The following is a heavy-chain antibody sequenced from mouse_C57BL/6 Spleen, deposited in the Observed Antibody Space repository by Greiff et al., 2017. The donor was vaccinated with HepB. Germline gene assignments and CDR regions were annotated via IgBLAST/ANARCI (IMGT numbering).Heavy chain of an antibody. V-gene: IGHV14-3*01. Sequence: VQLQQSVAELVRPGASVKLSCTASGFNIKNTYMHWVKQRPEQGLEWIGRIDPANGNTKYAPKFQGKATITADTSSNTAYLQRSSLTSEDTAIYYCARSDYGSSYFYAMDYWGQGTSVTVSS. CDR3: ARSDYGSSYFYAMDY. D-gene: IGHD1-1*01. CDR1: GFNIKNTY. CDR2: IDPANGNT. J-gene: IGHJ4*01.